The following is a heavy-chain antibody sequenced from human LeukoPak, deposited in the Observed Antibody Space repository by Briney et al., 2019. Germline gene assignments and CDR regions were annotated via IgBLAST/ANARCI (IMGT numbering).Heavy chain of an antibody. V-gene: IGHV4-31*03. D-gene: IGHD3-22*01. CDR3: AGWGYYYDSSGYLSDDY. CDR1: GGSISSGGYY. J-gene: IGHJ4*02. Sequence: SQTLSLTCTVSGGSISSGGYYWSWIRQHPGKGLEWIGYIYYSGSTYYNPSLKSRVPISVDTSKNQFSLKLSSVTAADTAVYYCAGWGYYYDSSGYLSDDYWGQGTLVTVSS. CDR2: IYYSGST.